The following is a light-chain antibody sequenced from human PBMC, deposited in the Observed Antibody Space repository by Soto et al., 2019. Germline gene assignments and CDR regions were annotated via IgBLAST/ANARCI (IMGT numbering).Light chain of an antibody. Sequence: QSVLTQPASVSGSPGQSITIPCTGTSSDVGGYNYVSWYQQHPGKAPKLMIYDVRNRPSGVSNRFSGSKSGNTASLTISGLQAEDEADYYCSSYTSSSTYVFGTGTKVTVL. J-gene: IGLJ1*01. CDR1: SSDVGGYNY. V-gene: IGLV2-14*01. CDR2: DVR. CDR3: SSYTSSSTYV.